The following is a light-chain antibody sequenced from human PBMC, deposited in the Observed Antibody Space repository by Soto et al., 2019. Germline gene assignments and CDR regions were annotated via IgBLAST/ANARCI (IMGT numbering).Light chain of an antibody. J-gene: IGKJ3*01. CDR2: DAS. CDR3: QQRYTLIT. CDR1: QNIDNF. Sequence: EIVLRQSPATLSMPPGERATLSCRASQNIDNFLVWYQQKPGQAPRLLIYDASKRATGIPARFSGSGSGTDFTLTISSLEPEDFAVYYCQQRYTLITFGPGTKVDIK. V-gene: IGKV3-11*01.